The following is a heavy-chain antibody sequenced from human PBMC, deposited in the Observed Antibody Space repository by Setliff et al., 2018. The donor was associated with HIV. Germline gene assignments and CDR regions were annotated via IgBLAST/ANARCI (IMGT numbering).Heavy chain of an antibody. D-gene: IGHD6-13*01. CDR2: IYPGDSDT. CDR3: ARGARGSSWPYNWFDP. Sequence: RGESLKISCKGSGYSFTSYWIGWVRQMPGKGLEWMGIIYPGDSDTRYSPSFQGQVTISADKSISTAYLQWSSLKASDTAMYYCARGARGSSWPYNWFDPWGQGTLVTVSS. J-gene: IGHJ5*02. CDR1: GYSFTSYW. V-gene: IGHV5-51*01.